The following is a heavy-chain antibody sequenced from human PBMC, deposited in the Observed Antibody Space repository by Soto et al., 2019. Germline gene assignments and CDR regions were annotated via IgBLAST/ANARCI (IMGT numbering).Heavy chain of an antibody. CDR3: ASMGYHYGSGSYPLDY. J-gene: IGHJ4*02. V-gene: IGHV4-59*08. CDR1: GGSISSYY. Sequence: SETLSLTCAVSGGSISSYYWTWIRQPPGKGLEWIGFMYNSGSTHYNPSLKSRVTISLDTSKNQFSLNLRSVTAADTAVYYCASMGYHYGSGSYPLDYWGQGTLVTVSS. D-gene: IGHD3-10*01. CDR2: MYNSGST.